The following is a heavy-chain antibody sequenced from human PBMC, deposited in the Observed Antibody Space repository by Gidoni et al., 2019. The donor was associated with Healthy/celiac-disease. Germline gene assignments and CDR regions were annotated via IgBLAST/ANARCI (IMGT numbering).Heavy chain of an antibody. Sequence: QVQLQESGPGLLKPSGTLSLTCAVSGGSIRSSTWWCWVRQPPGKGLEGIGEIYHSGSTNYNPSLKSRVTISVDKTKNQFAVKLSSVTAADTAVYYCARAMTTVTPFHVWGQGTMVTVSS. CDR3: ARAMTTVTPFHV. D-gene: IGHD4-17*01. CDR1: GGSIRSSTW. V-gene: IGHV4-4*02. CDR2: IYHSGST. J-gene: IGHJ3*01.